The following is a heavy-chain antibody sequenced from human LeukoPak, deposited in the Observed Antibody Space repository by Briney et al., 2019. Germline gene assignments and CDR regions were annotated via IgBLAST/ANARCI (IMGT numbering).Heavy chain of an antibody. J-gene: IGHJ4*02. CDR1: GFTFDDYA. D-gene: IGHD3-10*01. Sequence: PGGSLRLSCAASGFTFDDYAMHWVRQAPGKGLEWVSLISWDGGNTYYADSVKGRFTISRDNSKNSLYLQMNSLRAEDTALYYRAKATGFGELEPFDYWGQGTLVTVSS. V-gene: IGHV3-43D*03. CDR3: AKATGFGELEPFDY. CDR2: ISWDGGNT.